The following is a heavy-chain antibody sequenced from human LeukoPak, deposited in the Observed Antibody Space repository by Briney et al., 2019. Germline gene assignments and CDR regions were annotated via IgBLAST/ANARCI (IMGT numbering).Heavy chain of an antibody. Sequence: LGGSLRLSCAASGFTFSSYAMSWVRQAPGKGLEWVSAISGSGGSTYYAASVKGRFTISRDNSKNTLYLQMDSLRAEDTAVYYCAKARGYCSSTSCQAYYYYYYMDVWGKGTTVTVSS. CDR2: ISGSGGST. D-gene: IGHD2-2*01. CDR3: AKARGYCSSTSCQAYYYYYYMDV. J-gene: IGHJ6*03. CDR1: GFTFSSYA. V-gene: IGHV3-23*01.